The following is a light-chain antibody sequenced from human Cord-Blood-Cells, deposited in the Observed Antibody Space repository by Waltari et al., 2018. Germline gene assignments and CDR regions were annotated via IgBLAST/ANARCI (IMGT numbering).Light chain of an antibody. Sequence: DIVMTQSPDSLAVSLGEGATINCKSSQSVLYSSNNKNYLAWYQQKPGPPPKLLIYWASTRESGVPDRFSGSGSGTDFTLTISSLQAEDVAVYYCQQYYSTRTFGQGTKVEIK. J-gene: IGKJ1*01. CDR3: QQYYSTRT. CDR1: QSVLYSSNNKNY. CDR2: WAS. V-gene: IGKV4-1*01.